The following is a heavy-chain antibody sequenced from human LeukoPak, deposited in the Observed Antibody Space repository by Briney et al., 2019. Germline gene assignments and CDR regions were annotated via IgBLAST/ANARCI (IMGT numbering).Heavy chain of an antibody. CDR2: IYHSGST. Sequence: SQTLSLTCAVSGGSISSGGYSWSWIRQPPGKGLEWIGYIYHSGSTYYNPSLKSRVTISVDRSKNQFSLKLSSVTAAVTAVYYCARVVGATEIREYYFDYWGQGTLVTVSS. J-gene: IGHJ4*02. D-gene: IGHD1-26*01. CDR1: GGSISSGGYS. V-gene: IGHV4-30-2*01. CDR3: ARVVGATEIREYYFDY.